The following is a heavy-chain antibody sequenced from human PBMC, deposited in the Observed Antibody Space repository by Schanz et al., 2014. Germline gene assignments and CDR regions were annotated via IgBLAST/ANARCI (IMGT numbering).Heavy chain of an antibody. D-gene: IGHD3-9*01. CDR2: ISPYNGNT. V-gene: IGHV1-18*01. CDR3: ARDAADFYDIMTEEDY. Sequence: QVQLVQSGAEVKKPGATVKVSCKASGYIFINSGISWVRQAPGQGLEWMGWISPYNGNTKYPQKLQGRVTMTTDTSTSTAYMELRSLRSDDTAVYYCARDAADFYDIMTEEDYWGQGTLVTVSS. CDR1: GYIFINSG. J-gene: IGHJ4*01.